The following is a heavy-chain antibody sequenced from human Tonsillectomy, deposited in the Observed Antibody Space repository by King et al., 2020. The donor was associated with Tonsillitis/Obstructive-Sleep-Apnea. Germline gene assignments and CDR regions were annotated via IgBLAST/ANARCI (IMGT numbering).Heavy chain of an antibody. CDR1: GFTVSSNY. Sequence: QLVQSGGGLIQPGGSLRLSCAASGFTVSSNYMSWVRQAPGKGLEWVSVIYSGGSTYYADSVKGRFTISRDNSKNTLYVQMNRLRAEDTAVYYCARESSTLTTVRGSDGFDIWGQGTMVTVSS. D-gene: IGHD3-10*01. V-gene: IGHV3-53*01. CDR2: IYSGGST. J-gene: IGHJ3*02. CDR3: ARESSTLTTVRGSDGFDI.